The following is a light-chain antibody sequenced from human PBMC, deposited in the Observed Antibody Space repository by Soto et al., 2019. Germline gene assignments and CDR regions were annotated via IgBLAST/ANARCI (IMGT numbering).Light chain of an antibody. CDR1: QSVGNN. Sequence: EIVMTQSPATLSVSPGERATLPCRASQSVGNNLAWYRQKSGQAPRLLIYGAYPRSTGIPARFSGSGSGTEFTLTIDSLQSDDFAVYLCQQYRNWPLTFGGGTKVEIK. J-gene: IGKJ4*01. CDR2: GAY. V-gene: IGKV3-15*01. CDR3: QQYRNWPLT.